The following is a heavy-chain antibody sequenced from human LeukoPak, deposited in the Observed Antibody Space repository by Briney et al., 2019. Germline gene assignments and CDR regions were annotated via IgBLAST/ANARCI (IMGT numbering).Heavy chain of an antibody. J-gene: IGHJ4*02. CDR2: ISSSSSTI. V-gene: IGHV3-48*01. CDR3: ARVGYCSGGSCYALDY. Sequence: GGSLRLSCAASGFTFSSYSMNWVRQAPGKGLEWVSYISSSSSTIYYADSVKGRFTISRDNAKNSLYLQMNSLRAEDTAVYYCARVGYCSGGSCYALDYWGQGTLVTVSS. CDR1: GFTFSSYS. D-gene: IGHD2-15*01.